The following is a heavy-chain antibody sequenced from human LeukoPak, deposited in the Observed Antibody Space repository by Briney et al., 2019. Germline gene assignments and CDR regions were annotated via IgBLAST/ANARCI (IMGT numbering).Heavy chain of an antibody. J-gene: IGHJ6*03. CDR1: GFTFSSYA. D-gene: IGHD3-3*01. CDR2: ISYDGSNK. Sequence: QSGGSLRLSCAASGFTFSSYAMHWVRQAPGKGLEWVAVISYDGSNKYYADSVKGRFTISRDNAKNSLYLQMNSLRAEDTAVYYCARDGHQRITIFGVGSLNYYYMDVWGKGTTVTVSS. V-gene: IGHV3-30-3*01. CDR3: ARDGHQRITIFGVGSLNYYYMDV.